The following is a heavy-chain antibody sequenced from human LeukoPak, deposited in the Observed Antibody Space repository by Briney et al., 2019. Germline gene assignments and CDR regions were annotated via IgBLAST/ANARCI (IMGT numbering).Heavy chain of an antibody. D-gene: IGHD3-10*01. J-gene: IGHJ4*02. Sequence: GGSLRLSCAASGFSFSSYAMDWVCQGPGKGGEWGAGISYDGSNKYYADSVKGRFTISRDNSKNTLNLQMNSLRAEYTSVCYCARGRGVSLDYWGQGALVTVSS. V-gene: IGHV3-30*04. CDR2: ISYDGSNK. CDR1: GFSFSSYA. CDR3: ARGRGVSLDY.